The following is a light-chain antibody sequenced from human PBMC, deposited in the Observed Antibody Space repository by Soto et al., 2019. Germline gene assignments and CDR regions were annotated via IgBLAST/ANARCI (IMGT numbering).Light chain of an antibody. V-gene: IGKV4-1*01. Sequence: DIVMTQSPDSLTVSLGERATINCKSSQSVLYSSNNKNYLAWYQQKPGQPPKLLIYWASTRESGVPDRFSGSGSGTDFTLTISSLQTEDVAVYYCQQDYSTPITFGQGTRLEMK. J-gene: IGKJ5*01. CDR3: QQDYSTPIT. CDR2: WAS. CDR1: QSVLYSSNNKNY.